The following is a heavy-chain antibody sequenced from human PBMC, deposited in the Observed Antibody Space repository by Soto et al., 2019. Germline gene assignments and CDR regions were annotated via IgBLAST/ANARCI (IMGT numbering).Heavy chain of an antibody. J-gene: IGHJ4*02. D-gene: IGHD2-21*02. CDR2: IGASGDIT. CDR1: GFSSTNFA. V-gene: IGHV3-23*01. CDR3: AKDDFTDRGDDYFDY. Sequence: GRSLRLSCAASGFSSTNFAMSWVRQAPGKGLEWVAGIGASGDITWYADSVKGRLSISRDNSKNTLYLQLNSLRFEDTAVYYCAKDDFTDRGDDYFDYWGPGTLVTVSS.